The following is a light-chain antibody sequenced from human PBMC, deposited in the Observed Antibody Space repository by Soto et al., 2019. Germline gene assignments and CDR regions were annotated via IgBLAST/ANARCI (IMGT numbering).Light chain of an antibody. CDR1: SSDVGTYNR. J-gene: IGLJ1*01. V-gene: IGLV2-23*01. Sequence: QSALTQPASVSGSPGQSITISCTGTSSDVGTYNRVSWYQQNPGKAPKLMIYEGTKRPSGVSNRSSGSKSGNGASLTISGLQAEDEADYSCCSYAGRGTYVFGTGTKLTVL. CDR3: CSYAGRGTYV. CDR2: EGT.